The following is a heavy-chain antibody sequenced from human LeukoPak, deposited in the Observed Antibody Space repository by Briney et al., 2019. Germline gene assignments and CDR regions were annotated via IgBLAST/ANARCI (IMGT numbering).Heavy chain of an antibody. V-gene: IGHV3-11*04. CDR3: TRRPRLLDY. CDR1: GFTVNDYY. CDR2: IRGSGSDM. J-gene: IGHJ4*02. Sequence: GGSLRRSCAASGFTVNDYYMTWIRQAPGQGLEWVSYIRGSGSDMSYAVSVKGRFTISRDHSKNLLYLQMNSLRVEDTAVYYWTRRPRLLDYWGQGTLVTVSS.